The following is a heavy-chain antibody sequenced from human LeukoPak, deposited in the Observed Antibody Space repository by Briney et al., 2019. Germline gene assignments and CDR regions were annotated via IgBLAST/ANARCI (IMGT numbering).Heavy chain of an antibody. D-gene: IGHD2-8*02. CDR2: ISATSGNT. CDR3: GKGSSGWWRDP. J-gene: IGHJ5*02. V-gene: IGHV1-18*01. CDR1: GYTFTERG. Sequence: ASVKVSCKASGYTFTERGISWMRHVPGQGLEWMGWISATSGNTYYAQTFQDRVTMTTDASTSTAYMELRDLTADDTAVYYCGKGSSGWWRDPWGQGTLVTVSS.